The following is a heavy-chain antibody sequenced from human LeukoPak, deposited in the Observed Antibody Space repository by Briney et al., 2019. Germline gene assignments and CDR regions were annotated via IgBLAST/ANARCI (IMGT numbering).Heavy chain of an antibody. J-gene: IGHJ4*02. V-gene: IGHV3-53*01. CDR2: IYSGGST. CDR3: ARPNLGYCSGGSCYLRY. Sequence: PGGSLRLSCAASGFTVSSNHMSWVRQAPGKGLEWVSVIYSGGSTYYADSVKGRFTISRDNSKNTLYFEMNSLRAEQTAVYYCARPNLGYCSGGSCYLRYWGQGTLVTVSS. D-gene: IGHD2-15*01. CDR1: GFTVSSNH.